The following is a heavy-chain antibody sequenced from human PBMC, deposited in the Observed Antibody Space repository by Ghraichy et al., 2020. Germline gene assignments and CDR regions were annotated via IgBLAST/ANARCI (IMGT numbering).Heavy chain of an antibody. Sequence: GGSLRLSCAASGFTFDDYAMHWVRQAPGKGLEWVSGISWNSGSIGYADSVKGRFTISRDNAKNSLYLQMNSLRAEDTALYYCAKDIGHAPYYYDSSGYSPYYYYGMDVWGQGTTVTVSS. D-gene: IGHD3-22*01. V-gene: IGHV3-9*01. CDR1: GFTFDDYA. J-gene: IGHJ6*02. CDR2: ISWNSGSI. CDR3: AKDIGHAPYYYDSSGYSPYYYYGMDV.